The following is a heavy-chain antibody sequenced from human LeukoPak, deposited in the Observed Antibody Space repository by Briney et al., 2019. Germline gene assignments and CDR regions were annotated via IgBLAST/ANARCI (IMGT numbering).Heavy chain of an antibody. D-gene: IGHD3-3*01. J-gene: IGHJ6*02. CDR2: ISSSSSTI. CDR3: AREYYDFWSGYFPTRAYMDV. V-gene: IGHV3-48*01. CDR1: GFTFSSYS. Sequence: PGGSLRLSCAASGFTFSSYSMNWVRQAPGKGLEWVSYISSSSSTIYYADSVKGRFTISRDNAKNSLYLQMNSLRAEDTAVYYCAREYYDFWSGYFPTRAYMDVWGQGTTVTVSS.